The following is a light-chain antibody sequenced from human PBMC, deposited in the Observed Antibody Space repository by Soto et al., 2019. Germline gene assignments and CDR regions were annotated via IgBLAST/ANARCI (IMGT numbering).Light chain of an antibody. CDR2: EDN. J-gene: IGLJ3*02. CDR3: QSYDSSNQNWV. V-gene: IGLV6-57*03. CDR1: SGSIASNY. Sequence: NFMLTQPHSVSESPGKTVTISCTRSSGSIASNYVQRYQQRPGSAPTTVIYEDNQRPSGVPDRFSGSIDSSSNSASLTISGLKTEDEADYYCQSYDSSNQNWVFGGGTKLTVL.